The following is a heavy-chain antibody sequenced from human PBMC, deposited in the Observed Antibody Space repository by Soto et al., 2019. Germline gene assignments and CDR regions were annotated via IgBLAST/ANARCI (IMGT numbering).Heavy chain of an antibody. D-gene: IGHD2-2*02. V-gene: IGHV4-34*01. CDR1: GGSFSGYY. J-gene: IGHJ4*02. Sequence: QVQLQQWGAGLLKPSETLSLTCAVYGGSFSGYYWSWIRQPPGKGLEWIGEINHSGSTNYNPSLTSRVTISVDTSKNQFSLKLSSVTAADTAVYYCARVYCSSSSCYIDYWGQGTLVTVSS. CDR3: ARVYCSSSSCYIDY. CDR2: INHSGST.